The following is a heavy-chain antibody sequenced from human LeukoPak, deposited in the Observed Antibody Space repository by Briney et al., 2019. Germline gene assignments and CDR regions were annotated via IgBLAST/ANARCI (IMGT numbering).Heavy chain of an antibody. CDR2: IYYSGST. D-gene: IGHD2-2*01. V-gene: IGHV4-39*07. J-gene: IGHJ5*02. CDR1: GGSISSSSYY. Sequence: SETLSLTCTVSGGSISSSSYYWGWIRQPPGKGLEWIGSIYYSGSTYYNPSLKSRVTISVDTSKNQFSLKLSSVTAADTAVYYCARGQEIVVVPAAGWFDPWGQGTLVTVSS. CDR3: ARGQEIVVVPAAGWFDP.